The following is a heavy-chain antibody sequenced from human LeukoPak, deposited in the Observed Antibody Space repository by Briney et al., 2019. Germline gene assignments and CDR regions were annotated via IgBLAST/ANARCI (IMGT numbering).Heavy chain of an antibody. D-gene: IGHD2-21*01. CDR1: GGSISSYY. J-gene: IGHJ4*02. V-gene: IGHV4-4*07. Sequence: SETLSLTCTVSGGSISSYYWTWIRQPAGKGLEWIGRIYTTGSTNYNPSLKSRVTMSVDTSENQFSLKLSSVTAADTAVYYCARYSPYYFDYWGQGTLVTVSS. CDR2: IYTTGST. CDR3: ARYSPYYFDY.